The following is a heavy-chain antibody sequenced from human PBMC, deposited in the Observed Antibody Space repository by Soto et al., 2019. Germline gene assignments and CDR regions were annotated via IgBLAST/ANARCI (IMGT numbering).Heavy chain of an antibody. V-gene: IGHV3-9*01. CDR1: GFTCDDYA. J-gene: IGHJ4*02. Sequence: GGSLRLSCAACGFTCDDYAMHWVGQAPGKGLEWVSGISWNSGSIGYADSVQGRFTISRDNAKNSLYLQMNSLRAEDTALYYCAQGYCSAGSCYSFFDYWGQGTLVTVSS. CDR2: ISWNSGSI. CDR3: AQGYCSAGSCYSFFDY. D-gene: IGHD2-15*01.